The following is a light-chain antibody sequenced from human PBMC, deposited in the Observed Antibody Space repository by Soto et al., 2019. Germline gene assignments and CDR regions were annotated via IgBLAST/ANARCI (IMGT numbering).Light chain of an antibody. CDR1: QGISNY. CDR2: AAF. Sequence: DSQMTQSPSSLSASVGDRVTITCRASQGISNYLAWYQQKPGKVPKLLIYAAFTLQSGVPSRFSGSGSGTDFTLTISNLQPEDVATYYCQEHNSAPWTFGQGTKVGIK. CDR3: QEHNSAPWT. J-gene: IGKJ1*01. V-gene: IGKV1-27*01.